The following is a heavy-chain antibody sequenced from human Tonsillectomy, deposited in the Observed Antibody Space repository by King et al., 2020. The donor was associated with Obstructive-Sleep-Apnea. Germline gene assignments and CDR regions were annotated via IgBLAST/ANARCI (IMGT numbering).Heavy chain of an antibody. Sequence: QLVQSGAEVKKPGASVKFSCKASGYNFTSYFMHWVRRAPGQSLEWMGWIYAGYGNTKYTQKFQGKVTITRDTSASTAYMELSSLRSEDTAVYYCSKGITGYTPLDYWGHGTLVTVSS. V-gene: IGHV1-3*01. D-gene: IGHD3-9*01. J-gene: IGHJ4*01. CDR1: GYNFTSYF. CDR2: IYAGYGNT. CDR3: SKGITGYTPLDY.